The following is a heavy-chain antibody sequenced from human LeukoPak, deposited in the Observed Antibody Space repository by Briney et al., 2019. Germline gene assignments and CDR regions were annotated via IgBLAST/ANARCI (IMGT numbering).Heavy chain of an antibody. CDR2: IIPIFGTA. CDR3: ARDRDLPQGWFAP. V-gene: IGHV1-69*01. Sequence: SVKVSCKASGGTFSSYAISWVRQAPGQGLEWMGGIIPIFGTANYAQKFQGRVTIIADESTSTAYMELSRLRSEDTAVYYCARDRDLPQGWFAPWGQGTLVTVSS. CDR1: GGTFSSYA. D-gene: IGHD3-10*01. J-gene: IGHJ5*02.